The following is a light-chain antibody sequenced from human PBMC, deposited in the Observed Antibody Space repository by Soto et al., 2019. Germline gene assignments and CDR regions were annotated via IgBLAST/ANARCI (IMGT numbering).Light chain of an antibody. CDR3: QVWDSRTDSYV. J-gene: IGLJ1*01. Sequence: SYELTQPLSVSVALGQTARITCGGNNIGSKNVHWYQQKPGQAPVLVIYRDNNRPSGIPERFSGSNSGNTATLTISRAQAGDEADYSCQVWDSRTDSYVFGTGTKVTVL. CDR1: NIGSKN. CDR2: RDN. V-gene: IGLV3-9*01.